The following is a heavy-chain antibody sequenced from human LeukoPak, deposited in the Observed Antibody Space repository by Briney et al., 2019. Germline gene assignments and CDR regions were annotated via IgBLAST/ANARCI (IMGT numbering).Heavy chain of an antibody. Sequence: GGSLRLSCAASGLTFSSYEMNWVRQAPGKGLEWVSYISSSGSTIYYADSVKGRFTISRDNAKNSLYLQMNSLRAEDTAVYYCARDPYYYDSSGYYDYWGQGTLVTVSS. J-gene: IGHJ4*02. D-gene: IGHD3-22*01. CDR1: GLTFSSYE. V-gene: IGHV3-48*03. CDR3: ARDPYYYDSSGYYDY. CDR2: ISSSGSTI.